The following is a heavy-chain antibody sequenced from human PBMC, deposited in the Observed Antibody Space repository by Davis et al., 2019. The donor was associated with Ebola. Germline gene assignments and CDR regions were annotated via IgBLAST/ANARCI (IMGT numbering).Heavy chain of an antibody. J-gene: IGHJ4*02. Sequence: PGGSLRLSCAASGFTFSRYWMHWVRQAPGKGLVYVSRISSDGGITSYADSVKGRFTISRDNAKNSLYLQMNSLRLDDTALYYCAKDDDYGGYWGQGTLVSVSS. CDR1: GFTFSRYW. V-gene: IGHV3-74*01. D-gene: IGHD4-17*01. CDR2: ISSDGGIT. CDR3: AKDDDYGGY.